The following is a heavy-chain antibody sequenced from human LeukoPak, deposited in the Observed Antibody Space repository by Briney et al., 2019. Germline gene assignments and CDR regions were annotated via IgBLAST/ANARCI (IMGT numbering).Heavy chain of an antibody. CDR3: AARRYCSSTSCYSPDI. V-gene: IGHV3-30*02. Sequence: GGAQRLSCAASGFTFSSYGMHWVRQAPGKGLEWVAFIRYDGSNKYYADSVKGRFTISRDNSKNTLYLQMNSLRAEDTAVYYCAARRYCSSTSCYSPDIWGQGTMVTVSS. J-gene: IGHJ3*02. D-gene: IGHD2-2*02. CDR1: GFTFSSYG. CDR2: IRYDGSNK.